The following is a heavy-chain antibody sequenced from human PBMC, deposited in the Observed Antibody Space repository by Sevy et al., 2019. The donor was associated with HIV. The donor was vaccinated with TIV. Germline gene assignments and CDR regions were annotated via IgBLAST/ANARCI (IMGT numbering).Heavy chain of an antibody. D-gene: IGHD5-18*01. J-gene: IGHJ4*02. CDR2: IYTSGST. CDR3: ARIIGYSYGYGDFDY. Sequence: SETLSLTCTVSGGSISSGSYYWSWIRQPAGKGLEWIGRIYTSGSTNYNPSLKSRVTISVDTSMNQFSLELSSVTAADTAVYYCARIIGYSYGYGDFDYWGQGTLVTVSS. V-gene: IGHV4-61*02. CDR1: GGSISSGSYY.